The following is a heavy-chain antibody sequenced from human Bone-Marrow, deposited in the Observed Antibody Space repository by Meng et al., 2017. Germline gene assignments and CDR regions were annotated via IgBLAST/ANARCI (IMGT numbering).Heavy chain of an antibody. J-gene: IGHJ4*02. CDR3: TGGEDH. CDR2: IYSGGGT. Sequence: EVQVGESGGAWVQPAGSLRLSCAASGFSVSNEFMSWVRQAQGKGLEWVSVIYSGGGTDYADSVKGRFTTSRDSSKNTMYLQMNNLRADDTAMYYCTGGEDHWGQGTLVTVSS. CDR1: GFSVSNEF. V-gene: IGHV3-66*01.